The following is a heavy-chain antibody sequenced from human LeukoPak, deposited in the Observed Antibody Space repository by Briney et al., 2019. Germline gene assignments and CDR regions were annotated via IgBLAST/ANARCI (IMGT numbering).Heavy chain of an antibody. V-gene: IGHV3-20*04. CDR3: ARVKGSGYRNSIDY. Sequence: VGSLRLSCAASGFTFDDYAMNWVRQAPGKGLEWVSGINWNGGSTYYRDSVKGRFTISRDNAKNSLYLQMNSLRAEDTALYYCARVKGSGYRNSIDYWGQGTLVTVSS. CDR1: GFTFDDYA. CDR2: INWNGGST. J-gene: IGHJ4*02. D-gene: IGHD3-3*01.